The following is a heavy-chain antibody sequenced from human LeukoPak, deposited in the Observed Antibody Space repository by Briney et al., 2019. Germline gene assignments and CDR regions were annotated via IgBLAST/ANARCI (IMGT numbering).Heavy chain of an antibody. CDR3: ARDQEWPLPHYFDY. D-gene: IGHD3-3*01. J-gene: IGHJ4*02. CDR1: GFTFSRYS. Sequence: GGSLRLSCAASGFTFSRYSMSWVRQAPGKGLEWVSYISTSSTTIYYADSVKGRFTISRDNAKNSLYLQMNSLRDEDTAVYYCARDQEWPLPHYFDYWGQGTLVTVSS. CDR2: ISTSSTTI. V-gene: IGHV3-48*02.